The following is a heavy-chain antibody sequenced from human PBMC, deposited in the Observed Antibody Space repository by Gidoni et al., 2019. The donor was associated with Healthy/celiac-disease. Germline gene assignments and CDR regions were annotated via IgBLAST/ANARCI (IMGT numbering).Heavy chain of an antibody. CDR1: TFSSYA. CDR2: ISYDGSNK. J-gene: IGHJ4*02. Sequence: TFSSYAMHWVRQAPGKGLEWVAVISYDGSNKYYADSVKGRFTISRDNSKNTLYLQMNSLRAEDTAVYYCAKGDYDYVWGSCNYWGQGTLVTVSS. V-gene: IGHV3-30*04. CDR3: AKGDYDYVWGSCNY. D-gene: IGHD3-16*01.